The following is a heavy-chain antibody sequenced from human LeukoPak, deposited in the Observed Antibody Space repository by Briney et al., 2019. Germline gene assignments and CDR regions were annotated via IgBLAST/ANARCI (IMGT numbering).Heavy chain of an antibody. CDR3: ARKSGSAFDI. J-gene: IGHJ3*02. Sequence: SETLSLTCAVYGGSFSGYYWSWIRQPPGKGLEWIGEINHSGGTNYNPSLKSRVTISVDTSKNQFSLKLSSVTAADTAVYYCARKSGSAFDIWGQGTMVTVSS. D-gene: IGHD1-26*01. V-gene: IGHV4-34*01. CDR2: INHSGGT. CDR1: GGSFSGYY.